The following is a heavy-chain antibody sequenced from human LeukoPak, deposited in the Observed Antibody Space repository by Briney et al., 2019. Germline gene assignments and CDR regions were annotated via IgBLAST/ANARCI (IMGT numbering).Heavy chain of an antibody. CDR1: GGSFSGYY. CDR3: ARLITGTTTAFDI. V-gene: IGHV4-4*07. Sequence: SETLSLTCAVSGGSFSGYYWTWIRQPAGKGLEWIGRVYTSGSTHYNPSLKTRLTMSVDTSKNQFSLKLSSVTAADTAVYYCARLITGTTTAFDIWGQGTMVTVSS. J-gene: IGHJ3*02. D-gene: IGHD1-7*01. CDR2: VYTSGST.